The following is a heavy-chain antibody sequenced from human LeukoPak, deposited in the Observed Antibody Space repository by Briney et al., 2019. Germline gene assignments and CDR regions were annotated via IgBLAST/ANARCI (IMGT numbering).Heavy chain of an antibody. D-gene: IGHD5-12*01. Sequence: SETLSLTCTVSGGSISSYYWSWIRQPPGKGLEWIGYIYYSGSTNYNPSLKSRVTISVDTSKNQFPLKLSSVTAADTAVYYCARVPNSGYDSDYFDYWGQGTLVTVSS. CDR3: ARVPNSGYDSDYFDY. V-gene: IGHV4-59*01. J-gene: IGHJ4*02. CDR2: IYYSGST. CDR1: GGSISSYY.